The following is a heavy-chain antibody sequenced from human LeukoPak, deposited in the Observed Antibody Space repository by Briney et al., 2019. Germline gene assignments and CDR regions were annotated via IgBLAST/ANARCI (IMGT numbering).Heavy chain of an antibody. D-gene: IGHD2-8*01. CDR1: GYTFTSYY. V-gene: IGHV1-8*03. CDR3: ARGLTNHNYYYMDV. CDR2: MNPNSGNT. Sequence: ASVKVSCKASGYTFTSYYMHWVRQATGQGLEWMGWMNPNSGNTGYAQKFQGRVTITRNTSISTAYMELSSLRSEDTAVYYCARGLTNHNYYYMDVWGKGTTVTASS. J-gene: IGHJ6*03.